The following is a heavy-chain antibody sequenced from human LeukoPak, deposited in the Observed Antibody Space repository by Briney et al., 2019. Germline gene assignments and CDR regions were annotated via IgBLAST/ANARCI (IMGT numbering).Heavy chain of an antibody. CDR3: AREVGYSSGWYGPTIDY. V-gene: IGHV1-18*01. CDR2: ISAYNGNT. D-gene: IGHD6-19*01. J-gene: IGHJ4*02. Sequence: ASVKVSCKASEGTFLGYSIDWVRQAPGQGLDWVGWISAYNGNTNYAQKLQGRVTMTTDTSTSTAYMELRSLRSDDTAVYYCAREVGYSSGWYGPTIDYWGQGTLVTVSS. CDR1: EGTFLGYS.